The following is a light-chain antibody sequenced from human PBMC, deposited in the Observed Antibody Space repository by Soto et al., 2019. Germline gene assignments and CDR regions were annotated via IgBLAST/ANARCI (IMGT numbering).Light chain of an antibody. CDR2: RNN. Sequence: QAVVTQPPSASATPGQRVTISCSGSRSNIGSNYVYWYQQLPGTAPKLLVYRNNQRPSGVPDRFSGSKSGTSASLAISGLRSEDEADYYCAAWDDSLNGLAFGGGTKLTVL. CDR3: AAWDDSLNGLA. V-gene: IGLV1-47*01. J-gene: IGLJ2*01. CDR1: RSNIGSNY.